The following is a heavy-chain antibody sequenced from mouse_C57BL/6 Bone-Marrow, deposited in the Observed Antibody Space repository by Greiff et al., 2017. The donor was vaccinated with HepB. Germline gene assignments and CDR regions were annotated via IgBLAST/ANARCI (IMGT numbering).Heavy chain of an antibody. CDR2: INPNNGGT. Sequence: VQLQQSGPELVKPGASVKIPCKASGYTFTDYNMDWVKQSHGKSLEWIGDINPNNGGTIYNQKFKGKATLTVDKSSSTAYMELRSLTSEDTAVYYCARKGDSSGFNGLAYAMDYWGQGTSVTVSS. V-gene: IGHV1-18*01. J-gene: IGHJ4*01. CDR3: ARKGDSSGFNGLAYAMDY. CDR1: GYTFTDYN. D-gene: IGHD3-2*02.